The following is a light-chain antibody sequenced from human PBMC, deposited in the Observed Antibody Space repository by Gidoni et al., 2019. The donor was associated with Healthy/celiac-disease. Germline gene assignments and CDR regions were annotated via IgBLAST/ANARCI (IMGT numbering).Light chain of an antibody. Sequence: QSVLTQPPSASGPPGQRVTISCSGSSSKIGSNTVNWYQQLPGTAPKLLIYINNKRHSGVPDRFSGSKSGTSASLAISGLQSEDEADYYCAAWDDSLVVFGGGTKLTVL. J-gene: IGLJ2*01. CDR2: INN. V-gene: IGLV1-44*01. CDR3: AAWDDSLVV. CDR1: SSKIGSNT.